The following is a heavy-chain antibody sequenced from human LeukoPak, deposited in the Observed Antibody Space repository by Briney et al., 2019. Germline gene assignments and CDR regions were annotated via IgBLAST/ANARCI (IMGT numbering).Heavy chain of an antibody. V-gene: IGHV3-23*01. D-gene: IGHD3-3*01. CDR3: AKDTKFDP. CDR1: GFTFSSYV. Sequence: PGGSLRLSCAASGFTFSSYVMSWVCQAPGKGLDWVSSISGSHGSTYYADSVKGRFTISRDNSKNTLYLQMNSLRAEDTAVYYCAKDTKFDPWGQGTLVTVSS. J-gene: IGHJ5*02. CDR2: ISGSHGST.